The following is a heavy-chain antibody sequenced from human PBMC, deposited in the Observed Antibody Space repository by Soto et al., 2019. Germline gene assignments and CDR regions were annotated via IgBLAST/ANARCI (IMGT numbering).Heavy chain of an antibody. CDR2: INHSGGT. V-gene: IGHV4-34*02. CDR1: GGSFSGYY. D-gene: IGHD6-13*01. J-gene: IGHJ4*02. CDR3: ARGRYSSSPVWFDY. Sequence: QVQLQQWGAGLLKASETLSLTCAVYGGSFSGYYWSWIRQPPGKGLEWIGEINHSGGTKYNPSLKSRVTVSVDTSKHQFSLKLNSVTAADTAVYYCARGRYSSSPVWFDYWGQGTLVTVSS.